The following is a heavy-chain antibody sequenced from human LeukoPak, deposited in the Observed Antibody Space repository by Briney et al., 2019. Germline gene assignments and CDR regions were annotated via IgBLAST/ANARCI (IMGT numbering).Heavy chain of an antibody. CDR3: AKTDSSGWYGRIFDS. CDR2: INCSGGST. Sequence: GGSLRLSCAASGFTFSSYSMSWVRQAPGKGLESVSAINCSGGSTYYAASVKGRFTISRDNSKNTLYLQMNSLRAEDTAVYYCAKTDSSGWYGRIFDSWGQGTMVTASS. D-gene: IGHD6-19*01. V-gene: IGHV3-23*01. CDR1: GFTFSSYS. J-gene: IGHJ3*02.